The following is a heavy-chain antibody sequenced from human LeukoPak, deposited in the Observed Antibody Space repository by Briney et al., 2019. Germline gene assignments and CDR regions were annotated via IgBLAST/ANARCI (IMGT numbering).Heavy chain of an antibody. CDR2: IYHSGTT. V-gene: IGHV4-30-4*07. J-gene: IGHJ4*02. Sequence: SETLSLTCAVSGVSISRGGYAWNWIRQPPGKGLEWIAYIYHSGTTYYNPSLKSRATISVDTSKNQFSLKLSSVTAADTAVYYCARAGYDSSGYCFDYWGQGTLVTVSS. D-gene: IGHD3-22*01. CDR3: ARAGYDSSGYCFDY. CDR1: GVSISRGGYA.